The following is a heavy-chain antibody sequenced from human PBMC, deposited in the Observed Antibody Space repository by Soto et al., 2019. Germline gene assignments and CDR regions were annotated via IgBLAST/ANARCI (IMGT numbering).Heavy chain of an antibody. CDR2: INHSGGT. Sequence: LSLTCAVYGGSFSAYYWSWIRQPPGKGLEWIGEINHSGGTSYNPSLKSRVTISVDTSKSQFSLHLTSVTAADTAVYYCARLQFGEGFDYWGQGALVTVSS. D-gene: IGHD3-10*01. V-gene: IGHV4-34*01. CDR3: ARLQFGEGFDY. CDR1: GGSFSAYY. J-gene: IGHJ4*02.